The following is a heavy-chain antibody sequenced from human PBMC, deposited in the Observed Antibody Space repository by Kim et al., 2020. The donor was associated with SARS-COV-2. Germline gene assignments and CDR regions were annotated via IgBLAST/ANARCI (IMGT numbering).Heavy chain of an antibody. D-gene: IGHD6-13*01. CDR1: GYTFTSYY. CDR2: INPSGGST. V-gene: IGHV1-46*01. Sequence: ASVKVSCKASGYTFTSYYMHWVRQAPGQGLEWMGIINPSGGSTSYAQKFQGRVTMTRDTSTSTVYMELSSLRSEDTAVYYCARGEAYSSSWSLNSDPYYYYGMDVWGQGTTVTVSS. J-gene: IGHJ6*02. CDR3: ARGEAYSSSWSLNSDPYYYYGMDV.